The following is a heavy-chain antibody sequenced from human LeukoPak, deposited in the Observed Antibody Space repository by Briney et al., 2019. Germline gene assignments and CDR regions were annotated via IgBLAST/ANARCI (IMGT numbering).Heavy chain of an antibody. V-gene: IGHV3-23*01. CDR2: IGASGGST. D-gene: IGHD3-9*01. CDR3: AKAEGYDILTCLDY. CDR1: GFTFSSYA. J-gene: IGHJ4*02. Sequence: GGSLRLSCATSGFTFSSYAMSWVRQAPGKGLEWVSGIGASGGSTYYADSVKGRFTISRDNSKSTVYLQMNSLRTEDTAVYYCAKAEGYDILTCLDYWGQGTLVTVSS.